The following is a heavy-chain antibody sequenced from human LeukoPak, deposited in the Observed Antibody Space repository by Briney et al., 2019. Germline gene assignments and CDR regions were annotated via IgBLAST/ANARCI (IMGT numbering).Heavy chain of an antibody. CDR1: GGSISSGTYS. J-gene: IGHJ4*02. Sequence: SETLSLTCAVSGGSISSGTYSWSWIRQPPGKGLEYIGYISHSGSTSYNPSLKSRVTISVDTSKNQFSLKLSSVTAADTAVYHCAKVEAPYFFDYWGQGTLVTVSS. V-gene: IGHV4-30-2*01. CDR3: AKVEAPYFFDY. CDR2: ISHSGST.